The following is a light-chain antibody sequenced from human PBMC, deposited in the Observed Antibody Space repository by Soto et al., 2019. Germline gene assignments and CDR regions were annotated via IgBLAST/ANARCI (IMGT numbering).Light chain of an antibody. V-gene: IGLV2-14*01. CDR1: SSDVGGYNY. J-gene: IGLJ1*01. CDR2: DVS. Sequence: QSVLTQPASVSGSPGQSITISCTGTSSDVGGYNYVSWYQQLPGKAPKLMIYDVSNRPSGVSNRFSGSKSGYTASLTISGLQAEDEADYYCSSYTSISPLVFGTGTKLTVL. CDR3: SSYTSISPLV.